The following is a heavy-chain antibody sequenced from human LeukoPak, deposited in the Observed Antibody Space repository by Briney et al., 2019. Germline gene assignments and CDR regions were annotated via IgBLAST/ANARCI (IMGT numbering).Heavy chain of an antibody. CDR1: GYTFTSYA. V-gene: IGHV7-4-1*02. J-gene: IGHJ6*03. Sequence: ASVKVSCKASGYTFTSYAMNWVRQAPGQGLEWMGWINTNTGNPTYAQGFTGRFVFSLDTSVSTAYLQISSLKAEDTAVYYCARVDSSSWPYYYYYYMDVWGKGTTVTVSS. D-gene: IGHD6-13*01. CDR3: ARVDSSSWPYYYYYYMDV. CDR2: INTNTGNP.